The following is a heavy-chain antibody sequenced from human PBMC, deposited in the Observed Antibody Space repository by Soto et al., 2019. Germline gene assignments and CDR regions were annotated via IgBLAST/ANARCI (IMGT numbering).Heavy chain of an antibody. V-gene: IGHV3-21*01. CDR1: GFTFSSYS. Sequence: EVQLVESGGGLVKPGGSLRRSCAASGFTFSSYSMNWVRQAPGKGLEWVSSISSSSSYIYYADSVKDQFTISRDNAKNSLYLQMNSLRAEDTAVYYCARDLIYGDYGAFDIWGQGTMVTVSS. J-gene: IGHJ3*02. CDR3: ARDLIYGDYGAFDI. CDR2: ISSSSSYI. D-gene: IGHD4-17*01.